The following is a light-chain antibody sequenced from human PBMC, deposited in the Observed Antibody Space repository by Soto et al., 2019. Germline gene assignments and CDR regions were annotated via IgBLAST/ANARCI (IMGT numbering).Light chain of an antibody. CDR3: QQYNNWPPYT. V-gene: IGKV1-5*01. CDR2: GAS. CDR1: QSINKW. Sequence: DIQMTQSPSTLSASVGDTVTITCRASQSINKWLAWYQQKPGKAPTLLIYGASTRATGIPARFSGSGSGTEFTLTISSLQSEDFAVYYCQQYNNWPPYTFGQGTKLEIK. J-gene: IGKJ2*01.